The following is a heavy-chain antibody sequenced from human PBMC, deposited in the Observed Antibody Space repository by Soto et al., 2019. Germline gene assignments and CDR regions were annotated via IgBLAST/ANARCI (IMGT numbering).Heavy chain of an antibody. CDR2: IKRDGSTT. Sequence: RRLSRAVAEFSISHIWMHYEHQAPGKGLVSVSRIKRDGSTTDYAASVKGRFTASRDNVKNTLYLQMSSLRAEDTAVYYRASVLILRTNFWGPGNLVTVSS. V-gene: IGHV3-74*01. D-gene: IGHD2-8*01. CDR1: EFSISHIW. CDR3: ASVLILRTNF. J-gene: IGHJ4*02.